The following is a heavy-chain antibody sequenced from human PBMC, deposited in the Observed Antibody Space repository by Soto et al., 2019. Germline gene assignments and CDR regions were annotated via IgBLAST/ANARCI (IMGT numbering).Heavy chain of an antibody. V-gene: IGHV1-69*13. CDR3: ASFFSGRQQLVPGYYYYGMDV. Sequence: SVKVSCKASGCTFSSYAISWVRQAPGQGLEWMGGIIPIFGTANYAQKFQGRVTITADESTSTAYMELSSLRSEDTAVYYCASFFSGRQQLVPGYYYYGMDVWGRGTTVTVSS. CDR2: IIPIFGTA. CDR1: GCTFSSYA. D-gene: IGHD6-13*01. J-gene: IGHJ6*02.